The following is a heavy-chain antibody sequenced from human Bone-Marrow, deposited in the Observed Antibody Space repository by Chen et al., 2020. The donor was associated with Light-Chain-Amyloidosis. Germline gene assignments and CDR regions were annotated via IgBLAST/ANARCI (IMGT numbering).Heavy chain of an antibody. V-gene: IGHV3-9*01. CDR2: ISWNSGVK. CDR3: AKDKGGSMGFGMDV. D-gene: IGHD3-10*01. J-gene: IGHJ6*02. Sequence: EEHLVESGGGLVQPGRSLRLSCEASGFTFDDYAMHWVRQAPGKGPEWVSGISWNSGVKGYVDSVRGRFTISRDGVKNSLYLQMNSLRPEDTALYYCAKDKGGSMGFGMDVWGQGTTVIVSS. CDR1: GFTFDDYA.